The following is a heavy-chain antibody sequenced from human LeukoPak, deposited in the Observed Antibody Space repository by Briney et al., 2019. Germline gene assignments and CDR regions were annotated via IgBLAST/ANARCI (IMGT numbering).Heavy chain of an antibody. J-gene: IGHJ4*02. V-gene: IGHV5-51*01. CDR2: IYPADSDT. CDR1: GYIFTTYW. Sequence: GESLKISCQISGYIFTTYWIAWVRQMPGKGLEWMGVIYPADSDTKYSPSCQGQVTFSVDKSISTAYLQWNSMKASDTAIYYCARRPAFYFDYWGQGTLVTVSS. D-gene: IGHD6-6*01. CDR3: ARRPAFYFDY.